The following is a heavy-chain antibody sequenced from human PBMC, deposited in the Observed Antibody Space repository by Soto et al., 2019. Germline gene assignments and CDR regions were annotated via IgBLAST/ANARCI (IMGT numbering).Heavy chain of an antibody. CDR1: GFTFSSYA. J-gene: IGHJ4*01. Sequence: GGSLRLSCAASGFTFSSYAMSWVRQTPGKGLEWVSAISGSGLSTYSVDSVKGRFTISRDNSKNTLFLQMDSLRADDMAVYFCAKESTTTRGPPTGVWGQGTLVTVSS. CDR2: ISGSGLST. D-gene: IGHD1-7*01. V-gene: IGHV3-23*01. CDR3: AKESTTTRGPPTGV.